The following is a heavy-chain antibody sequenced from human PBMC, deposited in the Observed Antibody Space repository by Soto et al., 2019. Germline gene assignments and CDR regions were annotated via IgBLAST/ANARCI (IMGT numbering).Heavy chain of an antibody. CDR1: GFTFSSYD. V-gene: IGHV3-33*01. D-gene: IGHD3-3*01. CDR3: ARARIKIFGVLIPPLAY. CDR2: IWYDGSNK. J-gene: IGHJ4*02. Sequence: PGGSLRLSCAASGFTFSSYDMHWVRQAPGKGLEWVAVIWYDGSNKYFADSVKGRFTISRDNSKNTLYLQMNSPRAEDTAVYYCARARIKIFGVLIPPLAYWGQGTLVTVSS.